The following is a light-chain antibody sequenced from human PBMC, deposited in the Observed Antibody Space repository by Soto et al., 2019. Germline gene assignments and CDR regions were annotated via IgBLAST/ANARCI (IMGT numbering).Light chain of an antibody. CDR1: QGISYY. Sequence: DIQMTQSPSSLSASVGDRVTITCRASQGISYYLAWYQQKPGKVPKLLIYAASTLQSGVPSRFSGSGSGTDFTLTISSLQPEDVATYYCQKYNSAPPLTFGGGTKVEIK. V-gene: IGKV1-27*01. CDR2: AAS. CDR3: QKYNSAPPLT. J-gene: IGKJ4*01.